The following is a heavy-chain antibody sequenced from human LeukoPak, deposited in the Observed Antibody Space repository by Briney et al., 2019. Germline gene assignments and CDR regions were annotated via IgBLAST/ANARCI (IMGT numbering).Heavy chain of an antibody. CDR1: GDSVSSNSAA. CDR3: ARAAWFGELSGSDWFDP. D-gene: IGHD3-10*01. V-gene: IGHV6-1*01. CDR2: TYYRSKWYN. Sequence: SQTLSLTCAISGDSVSSNSAAWNWIRQSPSRGLEWLGRTYYRSKWYNDYAVSVKSRITINPDTSKNQFSLQLNSVTPEDTAVYYCARAAWFGELSGSDWFDPWGQGTLVTVSS. J-gene: IGHJ5*02.